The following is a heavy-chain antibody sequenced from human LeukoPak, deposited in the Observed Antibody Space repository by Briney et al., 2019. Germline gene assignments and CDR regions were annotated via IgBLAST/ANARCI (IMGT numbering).Heavy chain of an antibody. Sequence: PSETLSLTCTVSGGSISSSSYYWGWIRQPPGTGLEWIGSIYYSGGTYYNPSLKSRVTISVDTSKNQFSLKLSSVTAADTAVYYCARLGYSYYFDYWGQGTLVTVSS. CDR2: IYYSGGT. D-gene: IGHD5-18*01. J-gene: IGHJ4*02. V-gene: IGHV4-39*01. CDR1: GGSISSSSYY. CDR3: ARLGYSYYFDY.